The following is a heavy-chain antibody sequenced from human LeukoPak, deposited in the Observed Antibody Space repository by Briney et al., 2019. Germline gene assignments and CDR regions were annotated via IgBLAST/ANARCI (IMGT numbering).Heavy chain of an antibody. D-gene: IGHD3-16*01. CDR1: GFTVITNY. V-gene: IGHV3-66*01. J-gene: IGHJ4*02. CDR3: ATRGGYYFDY. Sequence: GGSLRLSCAASGFTVITNYLTWVRQAPGKGLEWVSVIYSDGSTYYADSVKGRFTISRDSSMNTLYLQMNSLRAEDTAVYYCATRGGYYFDYWGQGTLVTVSS. CDR2: IYSDGST.